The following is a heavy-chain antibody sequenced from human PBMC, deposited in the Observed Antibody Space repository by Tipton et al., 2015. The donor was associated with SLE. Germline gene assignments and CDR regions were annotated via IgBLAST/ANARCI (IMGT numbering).Heavy chain of an antibody. Sequence: LRLSCAVSGYSISSGYYWGWVRQPPGKGLEWIGSTYHSGSAYYNPSLKSRVTISVDTAKNQFSLKLSSVTAADTAVYYCARRQGIAVPVFDFWGQGTLVTVSS. CDR3: ARRQGIAVPVFDF. D-gene: IGHD6-19*01. J-gene: IGHJ4*02. CDR2: TYHSGSA. V-gene: IGHV4-38-2*01. CDR1: GYSISSGYY.